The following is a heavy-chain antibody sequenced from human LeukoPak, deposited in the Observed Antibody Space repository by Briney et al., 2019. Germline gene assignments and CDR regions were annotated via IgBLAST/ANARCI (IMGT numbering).Heavy chain of an antibody. CDR3: ARVWSGYYVYGMDV. D-gene: IGHD3-3*01. Sequence: SETLSLTCTVSGGSISSSSYYWGWIRQPPGKGLEWIGSIYYSGSTYYNPSLKSRVTISVDTSKNQFSLKLSSVTAADTAVYYCARVWSGYYVYGMDVWGQGTTVTVSS. CDR2: IYYSGST. J-gene: IGHJ6*02. CDR1: GGSISSSSYY. V-gene: IGHV4-39*01.